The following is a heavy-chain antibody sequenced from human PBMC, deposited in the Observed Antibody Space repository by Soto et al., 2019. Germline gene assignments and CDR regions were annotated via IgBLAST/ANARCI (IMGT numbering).Heavy chain of an antibody. CDR3: ARDGPLQLRYFDWLPWFDP. CDR1: GYTFTSYG. V-gene: IGHV1-18*01. D-gene: IGHD3-9*01. CDR2: ISAYNGNT. J-gene: IGHJ5*02. Sequence: GASVKVSCKASGYTFTSYGISWVRQAPGQGLEWMGWISAYNGNTNYAQKLQGRVTMTTDTSTSTAYMELRSLRSDDTAVYYCARDGPLQLRYFDWLPWFDPWGQGTLVTVSS.